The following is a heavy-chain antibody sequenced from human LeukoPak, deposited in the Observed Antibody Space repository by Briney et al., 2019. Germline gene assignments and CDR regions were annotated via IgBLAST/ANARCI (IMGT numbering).Heavy chain of an antibody. CDR1: GDSVSSNSAA. Sequence: SQTLSLTCAISGDSVSSNSAAWKWIRQSPSRGLEWLGRTYYRYKWYNDYAVSVKSRITINPDTSKNQFSLQLNSVTPEDTAVYYCARATGSSWYYYYYYMDVWGKGTTVTVSS. J-gene: IGHJ6*03. D-gene: IGHD6-13*01. V-gene: IGHV6-1*01. CDR3: ARATGSSWYYYYYYMDV. CDR2: TYYRYKWYN.